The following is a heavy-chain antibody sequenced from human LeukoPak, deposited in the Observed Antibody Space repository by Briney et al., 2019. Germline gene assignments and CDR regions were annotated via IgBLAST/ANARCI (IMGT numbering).Heavy chain of an antibody. V-gene: IGHV1-69*10. CDR2: VIPILGRT. Sequence: SVKVSCKASGGILNNFGLNWVRQAPGQGLEWMGGVIPILGRTNYAQKFQDRVTITADESTNTVYAELSSLRSEDTALYYCAIYTAASGTRAFHTWGQGTLLTVSS. J-gene: IGHJ3*02. CDR1: GGILNNFG. CDR3: AIYTAASGTRAFHT. D-gene: IGHD5-18*01.